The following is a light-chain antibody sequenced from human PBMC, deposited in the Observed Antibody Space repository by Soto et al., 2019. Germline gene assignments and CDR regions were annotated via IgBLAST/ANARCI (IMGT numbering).Light chain of an antibody. V-gene: IGLV2-14*01. CDR2: EVT. CDR1: SSDVGGYNF. CDR3: TSYTSRNTLV. Sequence: QSALTQPASVSGSPGQSITIPCTGTSSDVGGYNFVSWYQQHPGKAPKLMIYEVTNRPSGVSNRFSGSKSGNTASLTISGLQAEDEADYYCTSYTSRNTLVIGGGTKLTVL. J-gene: IGLJ2*01.